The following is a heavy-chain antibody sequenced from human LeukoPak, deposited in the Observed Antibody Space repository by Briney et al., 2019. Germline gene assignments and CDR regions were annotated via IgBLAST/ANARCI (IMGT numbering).Heavy chain of an antibody. Sequence: GGSLRLSCSASGFTFNTYAMHWVRQAPGKRLEYVSAISNNGGSTYYADSVKGRFTISRDNSKNTLYLQMSSLRAEDTAVYYCVKGRGQQLVYAFDIWGQGTMVTVSS. CDR3: VKGRGQQLVYAFDI. J-gene: IGHJ3*02. D-gene: IGHD6-13*01. V-gene: IGHV3-64D*09. CDR2: ISNNGGST. CDR1: GFTFNTYA.